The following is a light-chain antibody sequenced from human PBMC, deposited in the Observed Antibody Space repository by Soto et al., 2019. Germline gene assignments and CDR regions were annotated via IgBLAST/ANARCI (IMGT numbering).Light chain of an antibody. CDR2: DVS. J-gene: IGLJ1*01. V-gene: IGLV2-14*01. CDR3: YSYTTSSTYV. CDR1: SSDVGGYNY. Sequence: QSALTQPASVSGSPGQSITISCSGTSSDVGGYNYVSWYQQHPGKAPQVMIYDVSNRPSGVSNRFSGSKSGNTASLTISGLQAEYEADYYCYSYTTSSTYVFGTGTKVTV.